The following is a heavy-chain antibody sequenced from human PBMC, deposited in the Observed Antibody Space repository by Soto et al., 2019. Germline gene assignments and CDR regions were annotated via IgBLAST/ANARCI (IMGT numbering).Heavy chain of an antibody. CDR3: ARQPDYYGSSHVDV. J-gene: IGHJ6*02. D-gene: IGHD3-10*01. CDR1: GGSISGYY. CDR2: IYYSGST. V-gene: IGHV4-59*08. Sequence: SETLSLTCTVSGGSISGYYWSWLRQPPGKGLECIGYIYYSGSTNYNPSLKSRVTISVDTSKNQFSLKLSSVTAADTAVYYCARQPDYYGSSHVDVWGQGTTVTVSS.